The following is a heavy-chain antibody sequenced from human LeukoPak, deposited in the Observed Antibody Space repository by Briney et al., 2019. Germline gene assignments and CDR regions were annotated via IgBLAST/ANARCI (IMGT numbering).Heavy chain of an antibody. D-gene: IGHD1-26*01. J-gene: IGHJ4*02. CDR1: GVTLSSYT. CDR2: ISSGSNSI. Sequence: GGSPRLSCAASGVTLSSYTMDWVREAPGKGVESVPSISSGSNSIYYADSVKGGFTISRDNAKNSLYLQMNSLRDEATAVYYCAKDQTWEFPHFFDSWGQGTLVTVSS. V-gene: IGHV3-48*02. CDR3: AKDQTWEFPHFFDS.